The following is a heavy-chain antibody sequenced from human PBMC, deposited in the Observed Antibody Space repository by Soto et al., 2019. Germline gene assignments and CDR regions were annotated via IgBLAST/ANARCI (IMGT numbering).Heavy chain of an antibody. J-gene: IGHJ3*02. CDR2: ISYDGSNK. CDR1: GFTFSSYG. D-gene: IGHD2-15*01. V-gene: IGHV3-30*18. CDR3: AKDETPVSDAFDI. Sequence: QVQLVESGGGVVQPGRSLRLSCAASGFTFSSYGMHWVRQAPGKGLEWVAVISYDGSNKYYADSVKGRFTISRDNSKNTLYLQMNSLRVEDTAVYYCAKDETPVSDAFDIWGQGTMVTVSS.